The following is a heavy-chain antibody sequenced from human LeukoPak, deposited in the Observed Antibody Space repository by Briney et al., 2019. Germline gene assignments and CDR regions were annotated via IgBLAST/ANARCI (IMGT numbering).Heavy chain of an antibody. Sequence: SETLSLTCTVSGGSISNYYWSWLRQPPGRGLEWIGYIFYTGTTNYNPSLKSRVAISVDTSKNQFSLNLSSVTAADTAVYFCVRDKGDMTRRSSERFDYWGQGTLVTVSS. CDR3: VRDKGDMTRRSSERFDY. D-gene: IGHD4-11*01. J-gene: IGHJ4*02. V-gene: IGHV4-59*01. CDR1: GGSISNYY. CDR2: IFYTGTT.